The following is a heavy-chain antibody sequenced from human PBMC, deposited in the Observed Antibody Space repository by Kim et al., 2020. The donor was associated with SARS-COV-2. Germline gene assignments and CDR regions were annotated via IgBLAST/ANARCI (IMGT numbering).Heavy chain of an antibody. V-gene: IGHV3-7*01. CDR2: IKQDGSEK. Sequence: LSLTCAASGFTFSSYWMSWVRQAPGKGLEWVANIKQDGSEKYYVDSVKGRFTISRDKAKNSLYLQMNSRRAEDTAVYYCARVSWRSGSLETNGSGSYYHWSDPCGQGTLVTVSS. J-gene: IGHJ5*02. CDR3: ARVSWRSGSLETNGSGSYYHWSDP. D-gene: IGHD3-10*01. CDR1: GFTFSSYW.